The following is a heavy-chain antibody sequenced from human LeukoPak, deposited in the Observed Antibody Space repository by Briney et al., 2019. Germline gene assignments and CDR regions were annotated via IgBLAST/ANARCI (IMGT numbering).Heavy chain of an antibody. D-gene: IGHD3-10*01. Sequence: GGSLRLSCAASGFTFSNYEMNWVRRAPGKGLEWVSYISTSGSIIYYADSVKGRFTISRDNAKNSLYLQMNSLRAEDTAVYYCARGFTYFDSWGQGTLVTVSS. J-gene: IGHJ4*02. CDR1: GFTFSNYE. CDR3: ARGFTYFDS. V-gene: IGHV3-48*03. CDR2: ISTSGSII.